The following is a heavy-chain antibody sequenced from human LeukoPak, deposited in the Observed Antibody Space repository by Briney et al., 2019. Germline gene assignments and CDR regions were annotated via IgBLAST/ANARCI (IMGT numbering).Heavy chain of an antibody. D-gene: IGHD3-22*01. J-gene: IGHJ4*02. CDR2: ISGSGGST. CDR1: GFTFSSYA. CDR3: AKDRVYYYDSSGYYRPLGGFDY. V-gene: IGHV3-23*01. Sequence: GGSLRLSCAASGFTFSSYAMSWVRQAPGKGPEWVSAISGSGGSTYYADSVKGRFTISRDNSKNTLYLQMNSLRAEDTAVYYCAKDRVYYYDSSGYYRPLGGFDYWGQGTLVTVSS.